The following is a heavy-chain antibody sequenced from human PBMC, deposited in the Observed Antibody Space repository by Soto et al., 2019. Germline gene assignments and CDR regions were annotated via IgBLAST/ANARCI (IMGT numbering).Heavy chain of an antibody. J-gene: IGHJ4*02. V-gene: IGHV4-34*01. CDR1: GGSFSGYY. D-gene: IGHD2-8*01. Sequence: SETLSLTCAVYGGSFSGYYWSLIRQPPGKGLEWIGEINHSGSTNYNPSLKSRVTISVDTSKNQFSLKLSSVTAADTAVYYCARGGIVLMVYARDFDYWGQGTLVTVSS. CDR3: ARGGIVLMVYARDFDY. CDR2: INHSGST.